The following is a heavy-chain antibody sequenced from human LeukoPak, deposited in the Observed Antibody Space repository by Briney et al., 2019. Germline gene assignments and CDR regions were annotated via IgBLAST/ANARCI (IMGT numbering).Heavy chain of an antibody. V-gene: IGHV4-34*01. CDR2: VNHRGDT. CDR3: ARDFWGAYRVDYFDY. Sequence: PSETLSLTCAVYGGSFSAYYWSWIRQSPGKGLQWIAEVNHRGDTNYNPSVKGRVTISVDTSKNQFSLKVTSLTAADTAVYYCARDFWGAYRVDYFDYWGQGTLVTVSS. J-gene: IGHJ4*02. D-gene: IGHD3-3*01. CDR1: GGSFSAYY.